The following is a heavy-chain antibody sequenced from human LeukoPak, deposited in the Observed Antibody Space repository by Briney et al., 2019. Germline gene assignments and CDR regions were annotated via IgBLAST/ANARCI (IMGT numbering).Heavy chain of an antibody. D-gene: IGHD7-27*01. J-gene: IGHJ4*02. CDR2: IRGAGET. CDR3: AKANWVSNADAVW. CDR1: GFSFTNYA. V-gene: IGHV3-23*01. Sequence: GGSLRLSCAASGFSFTNYAMSWVRQAPARGPEWVSSIRGAGETFYAGSVKGRFTLSRDDSRNTVYLQLNNLRVEDTAIYYCAKANWVSNADAVWWGQGTQVTVSS.